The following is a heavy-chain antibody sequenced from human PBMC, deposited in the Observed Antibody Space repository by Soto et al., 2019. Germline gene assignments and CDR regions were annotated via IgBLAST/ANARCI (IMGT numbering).Heavy chain of an antibody. CDR3: ARAHIAVAATSPPGAFDN. CDR2: IIPIFGTA. J-gene: IGHJ3*02. D-gene: IGHD6-19*01. CDR1: GGTFSSYA. V-gene: IGHV1-69*01. Sequence: QVQLVQSGAEVKKPWSSVKVSCKASGGTFSSYAISWVRQAPGQGLEWMGGIIPIFGTANYAQKFQGRVTIAADESTSTAYMELCRLGSEDTAVHYCARAHIAVAATSPPGAFDNWGQGANVTVSS.